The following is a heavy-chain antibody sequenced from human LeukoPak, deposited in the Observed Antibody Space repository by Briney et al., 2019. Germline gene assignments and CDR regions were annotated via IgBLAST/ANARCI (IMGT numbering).Heavy chain of an antibody. Sequence: PGGSLRLSCAASGFTFSDYYMSWIRQAPGKGLEWVSYISSSGSTIYYADSVKGRFTISRDNAKNSLYLQMNSLRAEDTALYFCAKAGTAPYYYYYYMDVWGKGTTVTVSS. CDR1: GFTFSDYY. CDR3: AKAGTAPYYYYYYMDV. D-gene: IGHD3-10*01. J-gene: IGHJ6*03. CDR2: ISSSGSTI. V-gene: IGHV3-11*01.